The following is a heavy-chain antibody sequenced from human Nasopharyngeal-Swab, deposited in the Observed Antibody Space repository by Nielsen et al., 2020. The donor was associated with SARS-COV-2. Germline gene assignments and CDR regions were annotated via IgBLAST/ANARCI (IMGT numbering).Heavy chain of an antibody. CDR3: ASPRGSDNYYYYGMDV. J-gene: IGHJ6*02. Sequence: GGSLRLSCAASGFTFSSYGMHWVRQAPGKGLEWVAVIWYDGSNKYYADSVKGRFTISRDNAKNSLYLQMNSLRAEDTAVYYCASPRGSDNYYYYGMDVWGQGTTVTVSS. CDR2: IWYDGSNK. V-gene: IGHV3-33*03. D-gene: IGHD3-10*01. CDR1: GFTFSSYG.